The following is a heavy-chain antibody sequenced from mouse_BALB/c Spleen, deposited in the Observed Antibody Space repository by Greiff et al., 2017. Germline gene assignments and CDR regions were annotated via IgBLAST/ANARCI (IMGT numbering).Heavy chain of an antibody. J-gene: IGHJ2*01. V-gene: IGHV3-2*02. CDR1: GYSITSDYA. Sequence: EVQGVESGPGLVKPSQSLSLTCTVTGYSITSDYAWNWIRQFPGNKLEWMGYISYSGSTSYNPSLKSRISITRDTSKNQFFLQLNSVTTEDTATYYCAREGRGLDDWGQGTTLTVSS. CDR3: AREGRGLDD. CDR2: ISYSGST.